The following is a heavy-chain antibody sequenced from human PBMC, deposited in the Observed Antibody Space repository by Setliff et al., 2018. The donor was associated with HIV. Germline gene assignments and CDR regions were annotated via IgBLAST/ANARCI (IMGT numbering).Heavy chain of an antibody. CDR3: ARVPPRYGSGSYPFDI. V-gene: IGHV3-53*01. J-gene: IGHJ3*02. Sequence: PGGSLRLSCAASGFTVSSNYMSWVRQAPGKGLEWVSVIYSGGSTYYADSVKGRFTISRDNSKNTLYLQMNSLRAEDTAVYYCARVPPRYGSGSYPFDIWGQGTMVTVSS. D-gene: IGHD3-10*01. CDR1: GFTVSSNY. CDR2: IYSGGST.